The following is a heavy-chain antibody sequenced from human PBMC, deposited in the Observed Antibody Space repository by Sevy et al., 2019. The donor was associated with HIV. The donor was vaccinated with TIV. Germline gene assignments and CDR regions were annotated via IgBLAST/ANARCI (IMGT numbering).Heavy chain of an antibody. J-gene: IGHJ4*02. V-gene: IGHV4-59*08. CDR3: AGENAWGRGYS. D-gene: IGHD1-26*01. CDR2: IYYNGHI. CDR1: GGSITSLY. Sequence: SENLSLTCTVSGGSITSLYWNWIRQPPGKGLEWIANIYYNGHINYNPSLKSPVTLSLDTSKNQFSLRLSSVTAADTAMYYCAGENAWGRGYSWGQGTLVTVSS.